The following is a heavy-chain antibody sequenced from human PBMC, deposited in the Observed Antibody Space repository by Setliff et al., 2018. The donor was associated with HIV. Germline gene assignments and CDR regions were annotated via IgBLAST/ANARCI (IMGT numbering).Heavy chain of an antibody. CDR3: TRSTTAD. J-gene: IGHJ4*02. V-gene: IGHV1-2*02. CDR2: INPKSGAT. Sequence: ASVKVSCKASGYTFTGYYMHWVRQAPGQGLEWMGWINPKSGATKNAQKFQGRVTMTRDTSIRTAYMELRMLTSDDTAIYYCTRSTTADWGQGTMVTVSS. D-gene: IGHD4-17*01. CDR1: GYTFTGYY.